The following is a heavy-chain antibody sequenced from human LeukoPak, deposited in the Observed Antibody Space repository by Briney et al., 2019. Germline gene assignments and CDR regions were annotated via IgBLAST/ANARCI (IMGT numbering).Heavy chain of an antibody. D-gene: IGHD6-19*01. J-gene: IGHJ4*02. CDR3: ARHRPGAVAGNFDY. V-gene: IGHV4-39*01. Sequence: SETLSLTCNVTGGSISSSSYYWGWIRQPPGKGLEWIGSIYYSGSTYYNPSLKSRVTISVDTSKNQFSLKLSSVTAADTAVYYCARHRPGAVAGNFDYWGQGTLVTVSS. CDR2: IYYSGST. CDR1: GGSISSSSYY.